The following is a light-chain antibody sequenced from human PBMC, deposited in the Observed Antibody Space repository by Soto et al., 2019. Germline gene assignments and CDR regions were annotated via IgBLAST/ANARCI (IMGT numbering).Light chain of an antibody. CDR3: LQDHDDSWT. J-gene: IGKJ1*01. CDR2: AAS. CDR1: QGISSW. Sequence: DIQMTQSPSSVSASVGDRVTITCRASQGISSWLAWYQQKPGKAPTLLIYAASNLQSGVPSRFRGSRTGTEFTLTVSSLQPEDFATYYCLQDHDDSWTFGQGTKVDI. V-gene: IGKV1-12*01.